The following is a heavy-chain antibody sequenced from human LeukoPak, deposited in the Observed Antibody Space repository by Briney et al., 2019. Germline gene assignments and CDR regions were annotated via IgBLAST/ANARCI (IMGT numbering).Heavy chain of an antibody. Sequence: PGGSLRLSCAASGFPFDTYPMNWVCQAPGKGLEWVASISSSNSFKNYADSVKGRFTISRDNAQNSLYLQMSSLRAEDTGLYYCATMGEQWLLKDIWGQGTMVIVSS. CDR1: GFPFDTYP. CDR3: ATMGEQWLLKDI. CDR2: ISSSNSFK. V-gene: IGHV3-21*01. D-gene: IGHD6-19*01. J-gene: IGHJ3*02.